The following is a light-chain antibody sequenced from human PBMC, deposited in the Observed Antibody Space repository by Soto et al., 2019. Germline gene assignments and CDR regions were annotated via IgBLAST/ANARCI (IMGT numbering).Light chain of an antibody. CDR2: GAS. J-gene: IGKJ1*01. CDR1: QSVSSN. V-gene: IGKV3-15*01. Sequence: VMTQSPATPSVSPGERATLSCRASQSVSSNLAWYQQKPGQAPRLLIYGASTRATGIPARFSGSGSGTEFTLTISSLQSEDFAVYYCQQYNNWPRTFGQGTKVDIK. CDR3: QQYNNWPRT.